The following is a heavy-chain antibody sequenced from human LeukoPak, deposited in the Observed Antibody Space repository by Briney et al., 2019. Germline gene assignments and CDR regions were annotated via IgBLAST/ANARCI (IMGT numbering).Heavy chain of an antibody. Sequence: SVKVSCKASGGTFSSYAISWVRQAPGQGLEWMGGIIPIFGTANYAQKFQGRGTITTDESTSTAYMELSRLRSEDTAVYYCARGLYSSSWYRFDYWGQGTLVTVSS. CDR3: ARGLYSSSWYRFDY. V-gene: IGHV1-69*05. D-gene: IGHD6-13*01. CDR2: IIPIFGTA. J-gene: IGHJ4*02. CDR1: GGTFSSYA.